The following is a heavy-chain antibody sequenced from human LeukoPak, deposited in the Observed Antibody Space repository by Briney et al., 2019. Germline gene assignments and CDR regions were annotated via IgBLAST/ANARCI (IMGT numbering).Heavy chain of an antibody. CDR2: IRYDGSNK. J-gene: IGHJ4*02. CDR1: GFTFSSYG. D-gene: IGHD6-19*01. V-gene: IGHV3-30*02. CDR3: ARESSWGAVADYFDY. Sequence: QPGGSLRLSCAASGFTFSSYGMHWVRQAPGKGLEWVAFIRYDGSNKYYADSVKGRFTISRDNSKNTLYLQMNSLRAEDTAVYYCARESSWGAVADYFDYWGQGTLVTVSS.